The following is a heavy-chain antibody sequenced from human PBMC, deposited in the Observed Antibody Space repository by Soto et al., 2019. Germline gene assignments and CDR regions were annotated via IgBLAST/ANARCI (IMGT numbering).Heavy chain of an antibody. CDR2: IYYSGST. CDR3: ARSTGCGGDCYAEYYYGMDV. V-gene: IGHV4-59*01. D-gene: IGHD2-21*02. CDR1: GGSTSSYY. Sequence: SETLSLTCSVSGGSTSSYYWSWIRQPPGKGLEWIGYIYYSGSTDYSPSLKSRVTMSIDTSQNQVSLKLTSVTTADTAVYYCARSTGCGGDCYAEYYYGMDVRGQGTTVTVSS. J-gene: IGHJ6*02.